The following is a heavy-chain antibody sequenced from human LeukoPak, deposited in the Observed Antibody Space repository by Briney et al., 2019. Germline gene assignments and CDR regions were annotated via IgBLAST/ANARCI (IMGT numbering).Heavy chain of an antibody. CDR2: IYYSGST. Sequence: PSETLSLTCTVSGGSISSGGYYWSWIRQHPGKGLEWIGYIYYSGSTYYNPSLKSRVTISVDTSKNQFSLKLSSVTAADTAVYYCARDYDFWSGSVSDYYYGMDVWGQGTTVTVSS. D-gene: IGHD3-3*01. CDR1: GGSISSGGYY. J-gene: IGHJ6*02. CDR3: ARDYDFWSGSVSDYYYGMDV. V-gene: IGHV4-31*03.